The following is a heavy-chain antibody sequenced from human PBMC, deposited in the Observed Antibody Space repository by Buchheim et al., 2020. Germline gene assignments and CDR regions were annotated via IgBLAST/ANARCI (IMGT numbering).Heavy chain of an antibody. Sequence: EVQLVESGGGLVQPGGSLRLSCAASGFTFSSYEMNWVRQAPGKGREWVSYISSSGSTIYYADSVKGRFTISRDKAKTTHDMQMNSLRAEDTAVYYCARAEILDVWGQGTT. CDR3: ARAEILDV. V-gene: IGHV3-48*03. J-gene: IGHJ6*02. CDR1: GFTFSSYE. D-gene: IGHD5-24*01. CDR2: ISSSGSTI.